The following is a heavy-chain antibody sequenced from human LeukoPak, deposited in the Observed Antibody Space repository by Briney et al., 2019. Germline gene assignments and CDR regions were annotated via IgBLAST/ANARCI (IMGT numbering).Heavy chain of an antibody. Sequence: GGSLRLSCAASGFTFSNTWMTWVRQAPGKGLECVGFIQSKTDGGTTDSATPVKGRFTVSRDDSKNTLYLQMNSLKTEDTAVYYCTTWSSQFDYWGQGTLVTVSS. D-gene: IGHD6-6*01. CDR2: IQSKTDGGTT. CDR1: GFTFSNTW. V-gene: IGHV3-15*01. CDR3: TTWSSQFDY. J-gene: IGHJ4*02.